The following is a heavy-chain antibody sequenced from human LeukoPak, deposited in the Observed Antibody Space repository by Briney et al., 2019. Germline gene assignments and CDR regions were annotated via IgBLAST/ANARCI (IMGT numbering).Heavy chain of an antibody. V-gene: IGHV3-30*18. CDR2: ISYNGSEI. J-gene: IGHJ4*02. CDR1: GFAFSTYA. D-gene: IGHD2-2*02. Sequence: PGRSLRLSCAASGFAFSTYAMHWVRQAPGKGLEWVAVISYNGSEIYYGDSVKGRFTISRDNSKNTLYLQMNRLRVEDTAVYHCAKAGCSSARCYTYYWGQGTSVTVSS. CDR3: AKAGCSSARCYTYY.